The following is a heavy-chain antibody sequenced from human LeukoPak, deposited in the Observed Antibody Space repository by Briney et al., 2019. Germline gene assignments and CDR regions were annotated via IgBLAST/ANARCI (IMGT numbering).Heavy chain of an antibody. CDR2: IYYSGST. CDR3: ARRRITMVRGVHHYFDY. Sequence: SETLSLTCTVSGGSISDSSYYWGWIRQPPGKGLEWIGSIYYSGSTYYNPSLKSRVTISVDTSKNQFSLKLSSVTAADTAVYYCARRRITMVRGVHHYFDYWGQGTLVTVSS. CDR1: GGSISDSSYY. D-gene: IGHD3-10*01. V-gene: IGHV4-39*07. J-gene: IGHJ4*02.